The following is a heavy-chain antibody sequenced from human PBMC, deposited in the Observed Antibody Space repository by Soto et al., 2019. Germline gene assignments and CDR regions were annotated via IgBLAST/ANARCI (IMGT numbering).Heavy chain of an antibody. Sequence: QVQLVESGGGVVQPGRSLRLSCAASGFTFSSYGMHWVRQAPGKGLEWVAVISYDGSNKYYADSVKGRFTISRDNSKNTLYLQMNSLRAEDTAVYYWAKDLVGYCSGGSCYHFDYWGQGTLVTVSS. V-gene: IGHV3-30*18. CDR3: AKDLVGYCSGGSCYHFDY. J-gene: IGHJ4*02. CDR1: GFTFSSYG. D-gene: IGHD2-15*01. CDR2: ISYDGSNK.